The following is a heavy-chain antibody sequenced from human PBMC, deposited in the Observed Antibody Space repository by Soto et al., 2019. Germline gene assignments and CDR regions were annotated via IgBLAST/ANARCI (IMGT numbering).Heavy chain of an antibody. J-gene: IGHJ4*02. Sequence: SETLSLTCSVSGASTVSHYHWTCIRQPPGKGLEWMGYIFNSGTTFYNPSLASRLSISMDTSGNHFSLELRSVTAADTAVYYCALALGPTTGLDYWGQGTLVTVSS. CDR2: IFNSGTT. CDR1: GASTVSHYH. V-gene: IGHV4-31*02. CDR3: ALALGPTTGLDY. D-gene: IGHD1-26*01.